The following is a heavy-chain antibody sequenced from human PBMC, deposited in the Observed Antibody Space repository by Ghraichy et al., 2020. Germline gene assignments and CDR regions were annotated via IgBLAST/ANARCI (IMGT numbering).Heavy chain of an antibody. CDR2: ISSSSSYI. D-gene: IGHD4-17*01. V-gene: IGHV3-21*01. J-gene: IGHJ3*02. CDR1: GFTFSSYS. CDR3: ARDPDPLDYGDYVEAFDI. Sequence: GGSLRLSCAASGFTFSSYSMNWVRQAPGKGLEWVSSISSSSSYIYYADSVKGRFTISRDNAKNSLYLQMNSLRAEDTAVYYCARDPDPLDYGDYVEAFDIWGQGTMVTVSS.